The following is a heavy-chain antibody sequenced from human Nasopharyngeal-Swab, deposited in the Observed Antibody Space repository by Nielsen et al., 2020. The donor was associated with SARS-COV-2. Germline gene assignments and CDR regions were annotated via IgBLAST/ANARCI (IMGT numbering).Heavy chain of an antibody. D-gene: IGHD3-22*01. CDR3: ARAGRSSGYYYDY. J-gene: IGHJ4*02. Sequence: ASVNVSCKTSGYTFTRNGISWVRQAPGQRLEWMGWINAGNGNTKYSQKFQGRVTITRDTSASTAYMELSSLRSEDTAVYYCARAGRSSGYYYDYWGQGTLVTVSS. CDR1: GYTFTRNG. CDR2: INAGNGNT. V-gene: IGHV1-3*01.